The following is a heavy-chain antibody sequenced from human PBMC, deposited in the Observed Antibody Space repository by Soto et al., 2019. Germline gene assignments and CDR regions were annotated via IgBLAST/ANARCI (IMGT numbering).Heavy chain of an antibody. J-gene: IGHJ6*02. Sequence: QVQLQESGPGLVKPSQTLSLTCTVSGGSISSGGYYWSWIRQHPGKGLEWIGYIYYSGSTYYNPSLKSRVTISVDTSKNQFSLKLSSVTAADTAVYYCAREIGGDSSWGYYYYGMDVWGQGTTVTVSS. D-gene: IGHD6-13*01. CDR3: AREIGGDSSWGYYYYGMDV. CDR1: GGSISSGGYY. V-gene: IGHV4-31*03. CDR2: IYYSGST.